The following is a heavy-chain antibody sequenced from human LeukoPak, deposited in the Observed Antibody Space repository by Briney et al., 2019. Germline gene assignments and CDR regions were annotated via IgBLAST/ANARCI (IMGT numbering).Heavy chain of an antibody. Sequence: GGSLRLSCAASGFVFSNFGMTWVRQAPGKGLEWVSTTSAGGEDKHYADSVKGRFTISRDNSKNTLYLQMNTLRAEDTALYYCAKDVGFCSGDSCSFFDHWGQRDLVTVSS. CDR1: GFVFSNFG. V-gene: IGHV3-23*01. CDR2: TSAGGEDK. CDR3: AKDVGFCSGDSCSFFDH. D-gene: IGHD2-15*01. J-gene: IGHJ4*02.